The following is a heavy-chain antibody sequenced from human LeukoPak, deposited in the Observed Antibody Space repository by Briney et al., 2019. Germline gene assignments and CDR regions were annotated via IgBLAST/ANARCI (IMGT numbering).Heavy chain of an antibody. Sequence: ASVKVSCTASGYTFSDYIITWVRQAPGRGLEWMGWISAYDSNINLAQSLQGRVTITTDTSTTTAYMQLGSLRSDDAAVYYCARYYDILTGFDVWGQGTMVTVSS. V-gene: IGHV1-18*01. CDR2: ISAYDSNI. D-gene: IGHD3-9*01. CDR1: GYTFSDYI. CDR3: ARYYDILTGFDV. J-gene: IGHJ3*01.